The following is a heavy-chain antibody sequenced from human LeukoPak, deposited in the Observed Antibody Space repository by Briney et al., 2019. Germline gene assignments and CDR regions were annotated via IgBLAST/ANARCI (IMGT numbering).Heavy chain of an antibody. D-gene: IGHD3-10*01. CDR3: ARAFGVA. Sequence: SETLSLTCTVSGGPISSSSYYWGWIRQPPGKGLEWIGYIYYSGSTDYNPSLKSRVTISVDTSKNQFSQKLSSVTAADTAVYYCARAFGVAWGQGTLVTVSS. CDR2: IYYSGST. CDR1: GGPISSSSYY. J-gene: IGHJ4*02. V-gene: IGHV4-61*05.